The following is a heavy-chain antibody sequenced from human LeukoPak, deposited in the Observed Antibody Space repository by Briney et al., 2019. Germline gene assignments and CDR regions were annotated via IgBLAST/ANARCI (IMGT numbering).Heavy chain of an antibody. CDR3: ARLDYDYVWGSYRHNWFDP. V-gene: IGHV4-39*01. D-gene: IGHD3-16*02. Sequence: SETLSLICTVSGGSISSSSYYWGWIRQPPGKGLEWIGSIYYSGSTYYNPSLKSRVTISVDTSKNQFSLKLSSVTAADTAVYYCARLDYDYVWGSYRHNWFDPWGQGTLVTVSS. CDR1: GGSISSSSYY. J-gene: IGHJ5*02. CDR2: IYYSGST.